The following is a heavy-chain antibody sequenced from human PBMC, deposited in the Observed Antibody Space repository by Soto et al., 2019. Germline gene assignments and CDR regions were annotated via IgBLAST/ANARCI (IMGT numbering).Heavy chain of an antibody. CDR3: ARDPTGGYFHYDY. D-gene: IGHD1-26*01. J-gene: IGHJ4*02. V-gene: IGHV3-30*17. CDR1: GFSLRDYG. CDR2: VSDDGSEQ. Sequence: QVQLVESGGGVVQPGRSLRLSCAASGFSLRDYGMHWVRQAPGKGLEYVAAVSDDGSEQYYADSVRGRFTISRDNSNNTVYLQLDSLTTGDTAVYYCARDPTGGYFHYDYWGQGALVTVSS.